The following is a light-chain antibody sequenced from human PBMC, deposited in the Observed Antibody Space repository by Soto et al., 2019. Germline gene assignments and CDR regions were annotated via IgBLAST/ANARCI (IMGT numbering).Light chain of an antibody. CDR2: SNN. J-gene: IGLJ2*01. Sequence: QSVLTQPPSASGTPGQRVTISCSGSSSNIGSNTVNWYQQLPGTEPKLLIYSNNQRPSGVPDRFSGSKSGTSDSLAISVLQSEVEADYYCAEWDDSLNGYVVFGGGTKPNVL. V-gene: IGLV1-44*01. CDR1: SSNIGSNT. CDR3: AEWDDSLNGYVV.